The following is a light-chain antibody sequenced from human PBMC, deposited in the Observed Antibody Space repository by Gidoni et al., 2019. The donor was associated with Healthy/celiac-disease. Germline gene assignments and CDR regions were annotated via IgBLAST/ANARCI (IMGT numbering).Light chain of an antibody. J-gene: IGKJ3*01. Sequence: DIVMTQSPLSLPVTPGEPASISCRSSQSLLHSNGYNYLDWYLQKPGQSPQLLIYLGSNRASGVPDRFSGSGSATDFTLKISRVEAEDVGVYYCMQALQEFTFGPGTKVDIK. CDR2: LGS. V-gene: IGKV2-28*01. CDR3: MQALQEFT. CDR1: QSLLHSNGYNY.